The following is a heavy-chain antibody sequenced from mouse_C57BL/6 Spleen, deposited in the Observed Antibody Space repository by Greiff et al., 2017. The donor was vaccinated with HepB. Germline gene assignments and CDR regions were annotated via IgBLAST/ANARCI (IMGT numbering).Heavy chain of an antibody. CDR2: IHPNSGST. CDR1: GYTFTSYW. V-gene: IGHV1-64*01. Sequence: VQLQQPGAELVKPGASVKLSCKASGYTFTSYWMHWVKQRPGQGLEWIGMIHPNSGSTNYNEKFKSKATLTVDKSSSTAYMQLSSLTSEDSAVYYCARPVVAPYYAMDYWGQGPSVTVSS. D-gene: IGHD1-1*01. CDR3: ARPVVAPYYAMDY. J-gene: IGHJ4*01.